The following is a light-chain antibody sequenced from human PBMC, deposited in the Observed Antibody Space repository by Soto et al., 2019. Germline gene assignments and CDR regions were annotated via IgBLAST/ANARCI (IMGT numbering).Light chain of an antibody. CDR2: DNK. V-gene: IGLV1-51*01. J-gene: IGLJ2*01. CDR1: GSNVGSNF. CDR3: ATWDSKMSVVL. Sequence: QSVLTQPPSVSAPPGQKDTISCSGSGSNVGSNFVSWYQHLPGTAPKLLIYDNKKRPSGIPDRFSGSKSATSATLGITGLQTGDEADYYCATWDSKMSVVLIGGGTKLTVL.